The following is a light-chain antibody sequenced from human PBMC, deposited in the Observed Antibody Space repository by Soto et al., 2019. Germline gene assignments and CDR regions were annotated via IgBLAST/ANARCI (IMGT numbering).Light chain of an antibody. Sequence: QSALTQPASVSGSPGQSITISCTGTSRDVGGYNYVSWYQQHPGKAPELMIHDVSNRPSGVSNRFSGSKSGNTASLTISGLQAEDEVESYCIPYTRGRLYFFGTGPKVTAL. CDR1: SRDVGGYNY. V-gene: IGLV2-14*01. CDR2: DVS. CDR3: IPYTRGRLYF. J-gene: IGLJ1*01.